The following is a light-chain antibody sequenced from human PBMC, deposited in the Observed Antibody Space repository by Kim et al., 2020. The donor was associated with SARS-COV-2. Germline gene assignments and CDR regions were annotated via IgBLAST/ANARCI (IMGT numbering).Light chain of an antibody. Sequence: GDRVTITCRASQAINNYLAWYQQKPGKAPTLLIYVASTLQSGVPSRFRGSGSGTDFTLTISSLQPEDFATYYCQQLKTYPQTFGQGTKLEI. V-gene: IGKV1-9*01. J-gene: IGKJ2*01. CDR2: VAS. CDR3: QQLKTYPQT. CDR1: QAINNY.